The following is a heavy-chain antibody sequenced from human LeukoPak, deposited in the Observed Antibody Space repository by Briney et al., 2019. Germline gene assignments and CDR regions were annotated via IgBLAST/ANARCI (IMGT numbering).Heavy chain of an antibody. Sequence: GGSLRLSCAASGFTVSSNYMSWVRRAPGKGLEWVSVIYSGGSTYYADSVKGRFTISRDNAKNSLYLQMNSLRAEDTAVYYCAELGITMIGGVWGKGTTVTISS. CDR1: GFTVSSNY. CDR2: IYSGGST. CDR3: AELGITMIGGV. V-gene: IGHV3-53*01. J-gene: IGHJ6*04. D-gene: IGHD3-10*02.